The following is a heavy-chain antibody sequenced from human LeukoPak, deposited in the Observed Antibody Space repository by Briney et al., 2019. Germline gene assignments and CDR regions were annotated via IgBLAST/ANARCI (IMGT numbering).Heavy chain of an antibody. CDR1: GFIYSRYA. J-gene: IGHJ6*02. V-gene: IGHV3-23*01. CDR3: AKPLIPPRVHYGSGSLDPHLPYYYYYGMDV. CDR2: IRCNWCSK. Sequence: GGCLRLSRASSGFIYSRYALSWVRQPRARGREGVLAIRCNWCSKHYTDSLRGRFTLSRDNSKNTLYLQMNSLRTEDTAVYYCAKPLIPPRVHYGSGSLDPHLPYYYYYGMDVWGQGTTVTVSS. D-gene: IGHD3-10*01.